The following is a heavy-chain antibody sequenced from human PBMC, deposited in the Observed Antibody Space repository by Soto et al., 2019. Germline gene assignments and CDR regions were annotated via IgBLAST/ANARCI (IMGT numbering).Heavy chain of an antibody. Sequence: SETLSLTCTVSGGSISSSSYYWGWIRQPPGKGLEWIGSIYYSGSTYYNPSLKSRVTISVDTSKNQFSLKLSSVTAADTAVYYCARLANYYGSGSYYNVMWYYYYGMDVWGQGTTVTVSS. CDR1: GGSISSSSYY. J-gene: IGHJ6*02. D-gene: IGHD3-10*01. CDR2: IYYSGST. CDR3: ARLANYYGSGSYYNVMWYYYYGMDV. V-gene: IGHV4-39*01.